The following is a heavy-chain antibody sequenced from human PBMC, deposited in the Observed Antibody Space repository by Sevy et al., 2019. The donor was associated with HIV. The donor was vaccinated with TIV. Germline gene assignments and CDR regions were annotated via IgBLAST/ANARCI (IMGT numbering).Heavy chain of an antibody. CDR2: MYYSGST. CDR1: GGSISSGGYY. Sequence: SETLSLTCTVSGGSISSGGYYWSWIRQHQGKGLEGIGYMYYSGSTYYNPSLKSRVTISVDTAKNQFSLKLSSVTAAHTAVYYCARVVRQTGAMVKYYFDYWGQGTLVTVSS. V-gene: IGHV4-31*03. D-gene: IGHD5-18*01. J-gene: IGHJ4*02. CDR3: ARVVRQTGAMVKYYFDY.